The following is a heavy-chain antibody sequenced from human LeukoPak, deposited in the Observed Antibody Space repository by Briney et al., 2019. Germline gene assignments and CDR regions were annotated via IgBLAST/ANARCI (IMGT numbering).Heavy chain of an antibody. Sequence: PGASVKVSCKASGYTFTGYYMHWVRQAPGQGPEWMGWINPNSGGTNYAQKFQGRVTMTRDTSISTAYMELSRLRSDDTAVYYCAREQREGSSSWPPTTDYWGQGTLVTVSS. J-gene: IGHJ4*02. CDR1: GYTFTGYY. D-gene: IGHD6-13*01. CDR2: INPNSGGT. CDR3: AREQREGSSSWPPTTDY. V-gene: IGHV1-2*02.